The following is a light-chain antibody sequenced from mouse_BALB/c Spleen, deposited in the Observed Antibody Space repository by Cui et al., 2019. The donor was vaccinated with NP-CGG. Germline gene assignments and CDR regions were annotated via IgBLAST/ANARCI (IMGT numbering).Light chain of an antibody. V-gene: IGLV1*01. CDR2: GTN. CDR1: TGTVTTSNY. J-gene: IGLJ1*01. Sequence: QAVVTQESALTTSPGETVTLTCRSSTGTVTTSNYANWVQEKPDHLFTGLIGGTNNRAPGVPARFSGSLMGDKDALTITGAQTEDEAIIFCGLWYNNHWVFGGGTKLTVL. CDR3: GLWYNNHWV.